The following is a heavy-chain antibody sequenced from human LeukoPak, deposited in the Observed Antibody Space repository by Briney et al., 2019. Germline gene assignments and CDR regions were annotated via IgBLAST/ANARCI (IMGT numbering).Heavy chain of an antibody. CDR3: ARGPPWYYDSSGSLDY. CDR1: GYTFTSYD. J-gene: IGHJ4*02. V-gene: IGHV1-8*01. Sequence: ASVKVSCKASGYTFTSYDINWVRQATGQGLEWMGWMNPNSGNTGYAQKFQGRVTMIRNTSISTAYMELSSLRSEDTAVYYCARGPPWYYDSSGSLDYWGQGTLVTVSS. D-gene: IGHD3-22*01. CDR2: MNPNSGNT.